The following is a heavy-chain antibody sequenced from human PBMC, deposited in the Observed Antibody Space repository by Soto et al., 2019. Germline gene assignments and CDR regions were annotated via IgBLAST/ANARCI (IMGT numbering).Heavy chain of an antibody. D-gene: IGHD2-2*01. CDR3: AREPGSRGVFDY. Sequence: SVKVSCKASRGTFSSYTISWVRQAPGQGLEWMGRIIPILGIANYAQKFQGRVTITADKSTSTAYMELSSLRSEDTAVYYCAREPGSRGVFDYWGQGTLVTVSS. J-gene: IGHJ4*02. V-gene: IGHV1-69*04. CDR2: IIPILGIA. CDR1: RGTFSSYT.